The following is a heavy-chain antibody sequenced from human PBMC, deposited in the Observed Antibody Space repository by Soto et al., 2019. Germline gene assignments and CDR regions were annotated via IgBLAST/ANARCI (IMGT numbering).Heavy chain of an antibody. CDR3: AKDLSSGYLGYFDY. Sequence: PGGSLRLSCAASGFTFSSYGMHWVRQAPGKGLEWVAVISYDGSNKYYADSVKGRFTISRDNSKNTLYLQMNSLRAEDTAVYYCAKDLSSGYLGYFDYWGQGTLVTSPQ. CDR2: ISYDGSNK. CDR1: GFTFSSYG. D-gene: IGHD3-22*01. J-gene: IGHJ4*02. V-gene: IGHV3-30*18.